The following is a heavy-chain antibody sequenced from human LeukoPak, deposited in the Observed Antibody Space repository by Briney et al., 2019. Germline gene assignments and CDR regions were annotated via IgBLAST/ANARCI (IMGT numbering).Heavy chain of an antibody. CDR1: GGSLTSHF. CDR2: MFGSVNT. Sequence: SETLSLTCTVSGGSLTSHFWSWIRQPPGRGLEWIAYMFGSVNTKDNPSLKSRLTLSADTSKNQFSLCLSSVTAADTAVYYCATIKRGSIFGYFDFWGQGIKVTVSS. V-gene: IGHV4-59*11. J-gene: IGHJ4*02. D-gene: IGHD5-18*01. CDR3: ATIKRGSIFGYFDF.